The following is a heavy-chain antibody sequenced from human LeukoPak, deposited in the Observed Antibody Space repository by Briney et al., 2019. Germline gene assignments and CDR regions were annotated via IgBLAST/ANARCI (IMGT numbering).Heavy chain of an antibody. CDR3: ARRNYIDY. CDR2: ISGSGGST. Sequence: GGSLRLSCAASGFTFRDYVMNWVRQAPGKGVEWVSGISGSGGSTYYADSVKGRFTISRDNSKNTLFLQMNSLRAEDTAVYYCARRNYIDYWGQGTLVTVSS. J-gene: IGHJ4*02. CDR1: GFTFRDYV. V-gene: IGHV3-23*01.